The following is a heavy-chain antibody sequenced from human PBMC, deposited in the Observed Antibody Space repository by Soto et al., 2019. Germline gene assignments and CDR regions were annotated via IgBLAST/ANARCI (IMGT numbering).Heavy chain of an antibody. CDR1: GFIFSSDW. V-gene: IGHV3-23*01. CDR3: AKDAYYDFFPRVYGMDV. Sequence: GGSLRLSCAASGFIFSSDWMHWVRQAPGKGLEWVSAISGSGGSTYYADSVKGRFTISRDNSKNTLYLQMNSLRAEDTAVYYCAKDAYYDFFPRVYGMDVWGQGTTVTVSS. CDR2: ISGSGGST. D-gene: IGHD3-3*01. J-gene: IGHJ6*02.